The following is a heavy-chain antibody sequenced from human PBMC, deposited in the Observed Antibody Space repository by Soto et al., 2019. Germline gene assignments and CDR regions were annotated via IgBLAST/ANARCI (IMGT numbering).Heavy chain of an antibody. Sequence: QVPLVESGGGVVKPGRSLRLSCAASGFTFSSYGMHWVRQAPGKGLEWVAVISYDGSNNYYADSVKGRVTISRDNSKNTLYLQMNSLRAEDTAVYYCAKAVGATTDWFDPWGQGTLVTVSS. D-gene: IGHD1-26*01. CDR3: AKAVGATTDWFDP. V-gene: IGHV3-30*18. J-gene: IGHJ5*02. CDR1: GFTFSSYG. CDR2: ISYDGSNN.